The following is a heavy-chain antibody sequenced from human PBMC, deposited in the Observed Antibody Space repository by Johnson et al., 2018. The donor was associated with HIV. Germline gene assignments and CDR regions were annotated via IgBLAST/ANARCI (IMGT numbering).Heavy chain of an antibody. D-gene: IGHD5-18*01. CDR1: GFTFSSYA. CDR3: IQLDAFDI. Sequence: QVQLVESGGGVVQPGRSLRLSCAASGFTFSSYAMHWVRQAPGNGLEWVAVISYDGSNKYYADSVKGRFTISRDNSKNTLYLQMNSLRAEDTAVYYCIQLDAFDIWGQGTMVTVSS. J-gene: IGHJ3*02. CDR2: ISYDGSNK. V-gene: IGHV3-30*04.